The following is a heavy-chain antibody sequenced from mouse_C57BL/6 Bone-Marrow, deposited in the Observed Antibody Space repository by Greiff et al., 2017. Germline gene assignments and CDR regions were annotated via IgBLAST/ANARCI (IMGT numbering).Heavy chain of an antibody. CDR1: CYTFTSYG. Sequence: VPLQPSGAELARPGASVKLSCKASCYTFTSYGFSWVKQRNGPGLEWIGENYPRSGNTYYNEKFKGKATLTADKSSSTAYIELRSLTSEDSAVYFCARFPIYYYGSAWFAYWGQGTLVTVSA. CDR3: ARFPIYYYGSAWFAY. J-gene: IGHJ3*01. D-gene: IGHD1-1*01. V-gene: IGHV1-81*01. CDR2: NYPRSGNT.